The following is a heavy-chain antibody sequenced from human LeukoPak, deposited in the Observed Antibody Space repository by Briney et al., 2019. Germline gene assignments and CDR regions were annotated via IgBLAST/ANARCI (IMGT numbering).Heavy chain of an antibody. V-gene: IGHV3-66*01. J-gene: IGHJ4*02. Sequence: GGSLRLSCAASEFSVGSNYMTWVRQAPGKGLEWVSLIYSGGSTYYADSVKGRFTISRDNSKNTLYLQMNSLRAEDTAVYYCARDLVGIAYRGAFYYWGQGTLVTVFS. CDR2: IYSGGST. CDR3: ARDLVGIAYRGAFYY. CDR1: EFSVGSNY. D-gene: IGHD6-13*01.